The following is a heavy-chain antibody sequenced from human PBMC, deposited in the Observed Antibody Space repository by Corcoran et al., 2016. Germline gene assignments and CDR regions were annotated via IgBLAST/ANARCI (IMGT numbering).Heavy chain of an antibody. CDR1: GGTFSSYA. D-gene: IGHD3-10*01. CDR2: IIPIFGTA. V-gene: IGHV1-69*01. J-gene: IGHJ6*02. Sequence: QVQLVQSGAEVKKPGSSVKVSCKASGGTFSSYAISWVRQAPGQGLEWMGGIIPIFGTANYAQKFQGRVTITADESTSTAYMELSSLRSEDTAVYYCARLPNRPRGGYYYYGMDVWGQGTTVTVSS. CDR3: ARLPNRPRGGYYYYGMDV.